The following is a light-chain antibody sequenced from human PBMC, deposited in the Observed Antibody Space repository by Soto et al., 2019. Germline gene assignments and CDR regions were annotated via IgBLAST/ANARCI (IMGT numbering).Light chain of an antibody. V-gene: IGKV3-20*01. CDR1: QSVRSSY. CDR2: GAS. CDR3: QQYGDMWT. J-gene: IGKJ1*01. Sequence: EIVLTRSPGTLSLSPGERATLNCRASQSVRSSYLAWYQQQPGQAPRLLIHGASRRATGIPDRFSGSGSGTDFTLTINRLEPEDFAVYFCQQYGDMWTFGQGTKVEIK.